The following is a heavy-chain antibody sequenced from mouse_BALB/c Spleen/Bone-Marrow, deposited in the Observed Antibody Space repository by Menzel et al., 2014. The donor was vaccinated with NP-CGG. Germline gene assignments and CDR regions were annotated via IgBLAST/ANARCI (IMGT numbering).Heavy chain of an antibody. CDR1: EFTFSSYT. Sequence: EAKLMESGGGLVKPGGSLKLSSAASEFTFSSYTMSWVRQTPEERLEWVATISSGGSYTYYPDSVKGRLTISRDNAKNTLYLQMSSLKSEDTAMYYCTREDTNWDFDYWGQGTTLTVSS. D-gene: IGHD4-1*01. CDR3: TREDTNWDFDY. V-gene: IGHV5-6-4*01. CDR2: ISSGGSYT. J-gene: IGHJ2*01.